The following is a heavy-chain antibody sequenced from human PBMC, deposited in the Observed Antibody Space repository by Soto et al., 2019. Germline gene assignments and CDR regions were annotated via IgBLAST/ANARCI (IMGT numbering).Heavy chain of an antibody. V-gene: IGHV3-30-3*01. CDR1: GFTFSSYA. CDR2: ISYDGSNK. CDR3: ARDDPGYYYYYGMDV. Sequence: GGSLRLSCAASGFTFSSYAMHWVRQAPGKGLEWVAVISYDGSNKYYADSVKGRFTISRDNSKNTLYLQMNSLRAEDTAVYYCARDDPGYYYYYGMDVWGQGTTVTVSS. J-gene: IGHJ6*02.